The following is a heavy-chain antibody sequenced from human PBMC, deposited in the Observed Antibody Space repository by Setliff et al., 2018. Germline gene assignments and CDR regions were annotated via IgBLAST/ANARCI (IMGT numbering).Heavy chain of an antibody. J-gene: IGHJ4*01. V-gene: IGHV4-61*09. CDR2: ISPSGST. CDR1: GASITSGGFY. D-gene: IGHD3-9*01. CDR3: ARAPNDLGVDWLFNNYIDY. Sequence: SETLSLTCSVSGASITSGGFYWTWIRQPAGKGLEWIGHISPSGSTTYNPSVKSRVTISLDTSKNHFSLKLRSVTAADTAVYYCARAPNDLGVDWLFNNYIDYWGHGTLVTV.